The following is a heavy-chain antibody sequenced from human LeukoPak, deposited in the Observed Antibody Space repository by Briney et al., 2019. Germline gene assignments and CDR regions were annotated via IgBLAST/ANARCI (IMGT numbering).Heavy chain of an antibody. CDR1: GYTFTSYY. D-gene: IGHD6-19*01. J-gene: IGHJ4*02. Sequence: ASVKVSCKASGYTFTSYYMHWVRQAPGQGLEWMGIINPSGGSTSYARKFQGRVTMTRDTSTSTVYMELSSLRSEDTAVYYCARVKGQWLVLRNYYFDYWGQGTLVTVSS. CDR2: INPSGGST. V-gene: IGHV1-46*01. CDR3: ARVKGQWLVLRNYYFDY.